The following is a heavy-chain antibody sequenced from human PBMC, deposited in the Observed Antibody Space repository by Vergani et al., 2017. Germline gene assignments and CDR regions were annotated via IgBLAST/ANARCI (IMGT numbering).Heavy chain of an antibody. CDR1: GFTFDDYA. V-gene: IGHV3-9*01. Sequence: EVQLVESGGGLVQPGRSLRLSCAASGFTFDDYAMHWVRQAPGKGLEWVSAISGSGGSTYYPGSVKGRFTISRENAKNSLYLQMNSLRAGDTAVYYCAREGPGAGDFTLDYWGQGTLVTVSS. CDR2: ISGSGGST. J-gene: IGHJ4*02. CDR3: AREGPGAGDFTLDY. D-gene: IGHD7-27*01.